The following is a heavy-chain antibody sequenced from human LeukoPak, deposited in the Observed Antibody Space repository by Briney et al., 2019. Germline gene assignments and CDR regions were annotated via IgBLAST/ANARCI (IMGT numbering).Heavy chain of an antibody. J-gene: IGHJ4*02. V-gene: IGHV1-2*02. D-gene: IGHD3-22*01. Sequence: GASVKVSCKASGYTFTGYYMHWVRQAPGQGLEWMGWINPNSGGTNYAQKFQGRVTMTRDTSISTAYMELSRLRSDDTAVYYCVSLSSSGYYIFDYWGQGTLVTVSS. CDR3: VSLSSSGYYIFDY. CDR1: GYTFTGYY. CDR2: INPNSGGT.